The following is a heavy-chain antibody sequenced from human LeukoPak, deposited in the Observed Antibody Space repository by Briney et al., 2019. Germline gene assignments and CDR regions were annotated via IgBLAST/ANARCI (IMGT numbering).Heavy chain of an antibody. V-gene: IGHV3-23*01. J-gene: IGHJ6*02. D-gene: IGHD1-26*01. Sequence: PGGSLRLSCAASGFTFSSYAMSWVRQAPGKGLEWVSAISGSGGSTYYADSVKGRFTISRDNAKNSLYLQMNSLRAEDTAVYYCAREARGSELVGAALYYYYYGMDVWGQGTTVTVSS. CDR1: GFTFSSYA. CDR2: ISGSGGST. CDR3: AREARGSELVGAALYYYYYGMDV.